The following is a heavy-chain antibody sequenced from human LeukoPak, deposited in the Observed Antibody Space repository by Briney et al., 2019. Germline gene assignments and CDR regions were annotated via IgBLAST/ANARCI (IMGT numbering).Heavy chain of an antibody. V-gene: IGHV3-11*01. CDR3: ARGRYYYGSWYMDV. CDR2: ISSIGTVI. CDR1: EFTFSDDQ. D-gene: IGHD3-10*01. J-gene: IGHJ6*02. Sequence: GGSLRLSCAASEFTFSDDQMNWSRQAPGKGLEWVSYISSIGTVIYYADSVKGRFTISRDKAKNSLYLQMNSLRAEDTAVYSCARGRYYYGSWYMDVWGQGTTVTVSS.